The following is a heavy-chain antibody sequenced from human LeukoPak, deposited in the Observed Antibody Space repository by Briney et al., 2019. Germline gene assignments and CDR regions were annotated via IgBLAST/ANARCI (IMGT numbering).Heavy chain of an antibody. Sequence: PSETLSLTCTVSGVSISSYYWSWIRQPPGKGLEWIGNIYYSGSTKYNPSLKSRVTISVDTSKNHFSLKLSSVTAADTAVYYCARALLGMIVVAVFDYWGQGTLVTVSS. CDR3: ARALLGMIVVAVFDY. J-gene: IGHJ4*02. CDR1: GVSISSYY. V-gene: IGHV4-59*08. D-gene: IGHD3-22*01. CDR2: IYYSGST.